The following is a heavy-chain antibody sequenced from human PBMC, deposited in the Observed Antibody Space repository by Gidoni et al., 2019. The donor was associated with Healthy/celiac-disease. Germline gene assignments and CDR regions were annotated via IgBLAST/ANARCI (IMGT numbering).Heavy chain of an antibody. Sequence: QVQLQESGPGLVKPSQTLSLTCTVSGGSISSGGYYWSWLRQHPGKGLEWIGYIYYSGSTYYNPSLKSRVTISVDTSKNQFSLKLSSVTAADTAVYYCARGLMMQWLGWFDPWGQGTLVTVSS. J-gene: IGHJ5*02. V-gene: IGHV4-31*03. CDR3: ARGLMMQWLGWFDP. CDR1: GGSISSGGYY. CDR2: IYYSGST. D-gene: IGHD6-19*01.